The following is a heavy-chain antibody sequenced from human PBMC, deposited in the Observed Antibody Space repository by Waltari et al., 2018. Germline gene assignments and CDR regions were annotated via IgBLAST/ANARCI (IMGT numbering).Heavy chain of an antibody. J-gene: IGHJ4*02. CDR3: ARDERGGSASYGARDYFAY. Sequence: QVQLVQSGAEVKKPGASVKVSCKASGYTFTDYYMHWVRRAPGQGLEWRGWINPNGGDTNHVQKFQGMVTMTRDPSINIACMELSRLGSDDTAVYYCARDERGGSASYGARDYFAYWGQGTLVTVSS. CDR2: INPNGGDT. V-gene: IGHV1-2*02. CDR1: GYTFTDYY. D-gene: IGHD1-26*01.